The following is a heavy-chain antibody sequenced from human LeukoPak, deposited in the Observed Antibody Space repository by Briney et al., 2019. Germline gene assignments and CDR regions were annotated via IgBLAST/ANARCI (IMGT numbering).Heavy chain of an antibody. D-gene: IGHD6-19*01. CDR1: GGTFSSYA. CDR2: IIPIFGTA. Sequence: SVKVSCKASGGTFSSYAISWVRQAPGQGLDWMGRIIPIFGTANYAQKFQGRVTITADKSTSTAYMELSSLRSEDTAVYYCARDMGIAVAGVLYYFDYWGQGTLVTVSS. V-gene: IGHV1-69*06. J-gene: IGHJ4*02. CDR3: ARDMGIAVAGVLYYFDY.